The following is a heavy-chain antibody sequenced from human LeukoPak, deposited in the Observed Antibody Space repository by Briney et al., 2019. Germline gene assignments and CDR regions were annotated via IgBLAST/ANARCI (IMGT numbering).Heavy chain of an antibody. CDR3: ATIDGSSWYRGSPGPTGFDP. J-gene: IGHJ5*02. D-gene: IGHD6-13*01. CDR1: GYTLTELS. V-gene: IGHV1-24*01. Sequence: GASVKVSCKVSGYTLTELSMHWVRQAPGKGLEWMGGFDPEDGETIYAQKFQGRVTMTEDTSTDTAYMELSSLRSEDTAVYYCATIDGSSWYRGSPGPTGFDPWGQGTLVTVSS. CDR2: FDPEDGET.